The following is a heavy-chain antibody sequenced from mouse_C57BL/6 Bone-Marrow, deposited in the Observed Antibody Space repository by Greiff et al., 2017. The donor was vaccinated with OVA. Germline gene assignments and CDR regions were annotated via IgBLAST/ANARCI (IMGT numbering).Heavy chain of an antibody. J-gene: IGHJ4*01. CDR1: GYTFTDYE. CDR3: TFITTVVAYYYAMDY. CDR2: IDPETGGT. D-gene: IGHD1-1*01. V-gene: IGHV1-15*01. Sequence: VQLQQSGAELVRPGASVTLSCKASGYTFTDYEMHWVKQTPVHGLEWIGAIDPETGGTAYNQKFKGKAILTADKSSSTAYMELRSLTSEDSAVYYCTFITTVVAYYYAMDYWGQGTSVTVSS.